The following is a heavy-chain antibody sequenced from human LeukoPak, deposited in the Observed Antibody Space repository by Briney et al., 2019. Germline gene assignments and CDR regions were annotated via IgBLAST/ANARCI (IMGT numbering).Heavy chain of an antibody. V-gene: IGHV4-4*07. CDR2: FYSGGSA. D-gene: IGHD3-22*01. CDR1: GGSISSYY. CDR3: ARDTTYYYDSSGYGTFDY. Sequence: SETLSLTCTVSGGSISSYYWNWIRQLAGKGLEWIGRFYSGGSANYNPSLKSRVTMSVDTSKNQFSLKLSSVTAADTAVYYCARDTTYYYDSSGYGTFDYWGQGTLVTVSS. J-gene: IGHJ4*02.